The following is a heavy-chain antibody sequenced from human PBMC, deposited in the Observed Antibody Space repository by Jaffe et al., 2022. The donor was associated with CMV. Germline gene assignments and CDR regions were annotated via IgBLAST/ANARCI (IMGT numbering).Heavy chain of an antibody. J-gene: IGHJ3*02. CDR3: AREIPGYSSGYYRGALDI. CDR2: INYSGST. V-gene: IGHV4-59*12. Sequence: QVQLQESGPGLVKPSETLSLTCSVSGGTLKDFYWTWNRQSPGRGLEYIGYINYSGSTNYNPSLKSRVTISVDTSKNEFSLKLTSVTAADSAIYYCAREIPGYSSGYYRGALDIWGQGSMVTVSS. D-gene: IGHD5-12*01. CDR1: GGTLKDFY.